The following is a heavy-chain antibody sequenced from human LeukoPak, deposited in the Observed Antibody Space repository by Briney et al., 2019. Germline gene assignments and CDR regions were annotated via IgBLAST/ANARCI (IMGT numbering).Heavy chain of an antibody. CDR1: GGSISSGGYY. Sequence: PSETLSLTCTVSGGSISSGGYYWSWIRQHPGKGLEWIGYIYYSGSTYYNPSLKSRVTISVDTSKNQFSLKLSSVTAADTAVYYCARRYCSNTSCSYFDYWGQGTLVTVSS. D-gene: IGHD2-2*01. J-gene: IGHJ4*02. CDR3: ARRYCSNTSCSYFDY. CDR2: IYYSGST. V-gene: IGHV4-31*03.